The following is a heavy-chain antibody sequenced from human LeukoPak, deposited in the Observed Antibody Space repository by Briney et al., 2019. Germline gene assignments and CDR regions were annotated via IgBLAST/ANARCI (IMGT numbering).Heavy chain of an antibody. V-gene: IGHV3-20*04. CDR1: GFTFDEYG. D-gene: IGHD1-26*01. Sequence: PGGSLRLSCAASGFTFDEYGMGWVRQAPGKGLEWVSSINWNGGSTGYADSVKGRFTISRDSAKNSLYLQMNSLRADDTALYYCARDSFSGSSLDYWGQGTLVTVSS. CDR2: INWNGGST. CDR3: ARDSFSGSSLDY. J-gene: IGHJ4*02.